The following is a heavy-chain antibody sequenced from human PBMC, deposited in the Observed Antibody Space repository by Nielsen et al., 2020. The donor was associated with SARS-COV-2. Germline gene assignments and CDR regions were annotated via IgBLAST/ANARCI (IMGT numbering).Heavy chain of an antibody. Sequence: WIRQPPGKGLEWIGYIYYSGSTNYNPSLKSRVTISVDTSKNQFSLKLSSVTAADTAVYYCARQGSITIFGVVIPGYYYYGMDVWGQGTTVTVSS. CDR2: IYYSGST. CDR3: ARQGSITIFGVVIPGYYYYGMDV. D-gene: IGHD3-3*01. V-gene: IGHV4-59*08. J-gene: IGHJ6*02.